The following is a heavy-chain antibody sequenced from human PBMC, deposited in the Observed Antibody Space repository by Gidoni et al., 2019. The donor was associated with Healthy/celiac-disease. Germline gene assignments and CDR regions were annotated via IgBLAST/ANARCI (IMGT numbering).Heavy chain of an antibody. D-gene: IGHD3-10*01. CDR3: ARSYGSGSSDAFDI. Sequence: QVQLVQSGAEVKKPGASVKVSCKASGYTFTGYYMHWVRQAPGQGLEWMGWINPNRGGTNYAQKFQGWVTMTRDTSISTAYMELSRLRSDDTAVYYCARSYGSGSSDAFDIWGQGTMVTVSS. CDR1: GYTFTGYY. J-gene: IGHJ3*02. CDR2: INPNRGGT. V-gene: IGHV1-2*04.